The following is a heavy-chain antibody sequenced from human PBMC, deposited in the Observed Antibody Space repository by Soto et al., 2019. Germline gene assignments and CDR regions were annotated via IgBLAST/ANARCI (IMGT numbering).Heavy chain of an antibody. J-gene: IGHJ6*02. V-gene: IGHV3-23*01. Sequence: EVQLLESGGGLVRPGGSLRLSCAASGFTFSSHVMNWVRQAPGKGLEWVAAITGGGGATYYGDSVEGRFTMSRDNSKNTLYLQMSSLRAEDTAVYYCARGPRAPPPHDYGMDVWGQGTTVTVSS. CDR2: ITGGGGAT. CDR1: GFTFSSHV. CDR3: ARGPRAPPPHDYGMDV.